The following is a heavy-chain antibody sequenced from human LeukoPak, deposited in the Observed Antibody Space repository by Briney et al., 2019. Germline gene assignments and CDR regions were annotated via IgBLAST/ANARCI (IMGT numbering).Heavy chain of an antibody. D-gene: IGHD2-2*01. J-gene: IGHJ5*02. Sequence: SETLSLTCAVYGGSFSGYYWSWIRQPPGKGLEWIGEINHSGSTNYNPSLKSRVTISVDTSKNQFSLKLSSVTAADTAVYYCASTTIVVVPAAILYNWFDPWGQGTLVTVSS. CDR1: GGSFSGYY. CDR2: INHSGST. CDR3: ASTTIVVVPAAILYNWFDP. V-gene: IGHV4-34*01.